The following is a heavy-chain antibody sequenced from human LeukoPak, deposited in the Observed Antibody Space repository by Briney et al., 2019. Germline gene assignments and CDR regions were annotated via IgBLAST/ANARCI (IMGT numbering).Heavy chain of an antibody. D-gene: IGHD2-21*02. Sequence: SETLSLTCAVYGGSFSGYYWSWIRQPPGKGLEWIGEINHSGSTNYNPSLKSRVTISVDTSKNQFSLKLSSVTAADTAVYYCARGLFREVIVVATRLFDYWGQGTPVTVSS. CDR1: GGSFSGYY. V-gene: IGHV4-34*01. CDR3: ARGLFREVIVVATRLFDY. CDR2: INHSGST. J-gene: IGHJ4*02.